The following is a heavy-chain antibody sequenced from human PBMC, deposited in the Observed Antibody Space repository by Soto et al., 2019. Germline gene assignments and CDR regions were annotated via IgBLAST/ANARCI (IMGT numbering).Heavy chain of an antibody. Sequence: SLRLSCAASGFSFDDYAIHWVRQAPGKGLEWVSGINWNSGSIGYADSVKGRFTISRDNAKTSLYLQMNSLRVEDTALYYCAKDRGSGSYAANYYYYGMDVWGQGTKVTVSS. V-gene: IGHV3-9*01. D-gene: IGHD3-10*01. CDR2: INWNSGSI. J-gene: IGHJ6*02. CDR3: AKDRGSGSYAANYYYYGMDV. CDR1: GFSFDDYA.